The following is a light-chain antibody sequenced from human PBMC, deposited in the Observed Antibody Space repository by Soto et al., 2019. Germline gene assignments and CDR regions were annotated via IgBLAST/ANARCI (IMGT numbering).Light chain of an antibody. V-gene: IGLV2-8*01. CDR1: SRDVGGYNY. CDR3: SSYAGSNNNYV. J-gene: IGLJ1*01. CDR2: EVS. Sequence: QSALTQPPSASGSPGQSVTISCTGTSRDVGGYNYVSWYQQHPGKAPKLMIYEVSKRPSGVPDRFSGSKSGNTTSLTVSGLQAEDEADYYCSSYAGSNNNYVFGTGTKLTLL.